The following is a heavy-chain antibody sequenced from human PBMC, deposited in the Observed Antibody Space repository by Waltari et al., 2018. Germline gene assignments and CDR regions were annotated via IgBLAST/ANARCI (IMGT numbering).Heavy chain of an antibody. CDR3: TREDDGNDSGAFDL. Sequence: EVQLVESGGDLVQPVRSVRICCTGSGCEFRDSDVNWVRQAAGKGLEWLGFLRSNDYTGGTSFAASVGGRFSISRDDYKRTAYLEMNALQTDDSATYYCTREDDGNDSGAFDLWGQGTLVTVSS. CDR1: GCEFRDSD. J-gene: IGHJ3*01. D-gene: IGHD5-12*01. V-gene: IGHV3-49*04. CDR2: LRSNDYTGGT.